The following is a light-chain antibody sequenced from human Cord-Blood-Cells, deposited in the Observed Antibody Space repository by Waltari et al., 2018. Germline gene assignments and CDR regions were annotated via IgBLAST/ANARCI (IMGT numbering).Light chain of an antibody. J-gene: IGLJ1*01. CDR1: SLRSDY. CDR2: GKN. V-gene: IGLV3-19*01. CDR3: NSRDSSGNHV. Sequence: SSELTQDPAVSVALGQTVRITCQGDSLRSDYASWYQQKPGQAPVLVIYGKNNRPSGIPDRFSGSSSGNTASLTITGAQAEDEADYYCNSRDSSGNHVFGTGTKVTVL.